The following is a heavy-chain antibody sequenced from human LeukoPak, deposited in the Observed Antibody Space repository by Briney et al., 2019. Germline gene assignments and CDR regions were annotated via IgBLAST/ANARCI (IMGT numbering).Heavy chain of an antibody. Sequence: HPGGSLRLSRAASGFTFSSYGMHWVRQAPGKGLEWVSGISSSGSGGNTYYADSVKGRFTISRDSSKNTLFLQMNTLGAEDTAIYYCAKDRTVGASYWYFDLWGRGTLVTVSS. CDR2: ISSSGSGGNT. J-gene: IGHJ2*01. CDR3: AKDRTVGASYWYFDL. CDR1: GFTFSSYG. D-gene: IGHD1-26*01. V-gene: IGHV3-23*01.